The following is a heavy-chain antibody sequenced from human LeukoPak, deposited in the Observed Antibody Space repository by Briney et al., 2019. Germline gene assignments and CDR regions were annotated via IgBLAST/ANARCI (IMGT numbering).Heavy chain of an antibody. J-gene: IGHJ4*02. CDR2: ILSGGTP. CDR1: GLTASTNC. V-gene: IGHV3-53*01. D-gene: IGHD6-13*01. CDR3: AKLGISPVDF. Sequence: GGSLTLSCAASGLTASTNCMTWVRHAPGERLEWVATILSGGTPYYPDSVKGRFPISRDNSQETLSLQMNSLRAADTPVNYCAKLGISPVDFWGQGTLVTVSS.